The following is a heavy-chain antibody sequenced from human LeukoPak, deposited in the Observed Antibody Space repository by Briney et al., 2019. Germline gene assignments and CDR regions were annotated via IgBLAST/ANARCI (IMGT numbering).Heavy chain of an antibody. CDR2: ISGSGGST. D-gene: IGHD3-10*02. V-gene: IGHV3-23*01. J-gene: IGHJ6*04. CDR1: GFTFSSYA. CDR3: AELGITMIGGV. Sequence: QTGGSLRLSCAASGFTFSSYAMSWVRQAPGKGLKWVLAISGSGGSTYYADSVKGGFTISRHNSKNTLYLQMNSLGAEDTAVYYCAELGITMIGGVWGKGTTVTISS.